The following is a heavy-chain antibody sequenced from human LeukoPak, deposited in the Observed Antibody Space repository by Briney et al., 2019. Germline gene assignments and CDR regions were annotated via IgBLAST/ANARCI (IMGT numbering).Heavy chain of an antibody. D-gene: IGHD3-3*01. CDR3: GKDIQNYDFWSGYEY. CDR1: GFTFDEYS. CDR2: IEWNGGRT. Sequence: GGSLRLSCAASGFTFDEYSMQWVRQAPGKGLEWVSVIEWNGGRTYYADSVKGRFTISRDNNKKSLYLQMNSLRTEDTAFYYCGKDIQNYDFWSGYEYRGQGTLVTVSS. V-gene: IGHV3-43*01. J-gene: IGHJ4*02.